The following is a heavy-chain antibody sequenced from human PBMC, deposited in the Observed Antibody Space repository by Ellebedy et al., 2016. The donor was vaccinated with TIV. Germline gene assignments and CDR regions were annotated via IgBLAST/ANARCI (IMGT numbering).Heavy chain of an antibody. Sequence: AASVNVSCKTSGYTFTSYAMHWVRQAPGQRFEWMGYFSAADGNTKYSQKFQGRVTINRDTSASTAYMELTSLISEDTAVYFCARRGPGYNYDYWGQGTLVTVSS. CDR3: ARRGPGYNYDY. CDR1: GYTFTSYA. D-gene: IGHD3-9*01. V-gene: IGHV1-3*01. J-gene: IGHJ4*02. CDR2: FSAADGNT.